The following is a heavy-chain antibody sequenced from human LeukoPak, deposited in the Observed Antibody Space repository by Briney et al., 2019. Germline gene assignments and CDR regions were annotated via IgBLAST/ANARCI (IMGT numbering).Heavy chain of an antibody. CDR1: GYSIRSGYY. V-gene: IGHV4-38-2*02. Sequence: KTSETLSLTCTVSGYSIRSGYYWGWLRQPPGKGLEWIGSIYHSGSTYYNPSLKSRVTISVDTSKNQFSLKLSSVTAADTAVYYCTRLLGGISWFDPWGQGTLVTVSS. CDR3: TRLLGGISWFDP. D-gene: IGHD1-14*01. J-gene: IGHJ5*02. CDR2: IYHSGST.